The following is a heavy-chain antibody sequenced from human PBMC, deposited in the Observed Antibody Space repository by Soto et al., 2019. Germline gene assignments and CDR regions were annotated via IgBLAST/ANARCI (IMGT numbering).Heavy chain of an antibody. CDR1: GGTFRSYV. J-gene: IGHJ4*02. CDR3: ARIGTLDWIDDY. CDR2: TIPMYGTT. Sequence: QVQLVQSGAEVKKPGSSVKVSCKASGGTFRSYVTSWVRQAPGQGLEWLGGTIPMYGTTYYAQTFQGRVTXXAXXYTSTAFMELSSLRSEATAVYYCARIGTLDWIDDYWGQGPLVTASS. V-gene: IGHV1-69*12. D-gene: IGHD1-1*01.